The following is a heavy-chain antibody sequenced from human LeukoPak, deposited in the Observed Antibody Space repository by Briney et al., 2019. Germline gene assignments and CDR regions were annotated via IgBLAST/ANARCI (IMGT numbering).Heavy chain of an antibody. CDR2: INPSGGST. CDR3: ARDRYYDSSGYYDY. J-gene: IGHJ4*02. Sequence: ASVKVSCKASGYTFTSYYMHWVRQAPGQGLEWMGIINPSGGSTSYAQKLQGRVTMTTDTSTSTAYMELRSLRSDDTAVYYCARDRYYDSSGYYDYWGQGTLVTVSS. D-gene: IGHD3-22*01. V-gene: IGHV1-46*01. CDR1: GYTFTSYY.